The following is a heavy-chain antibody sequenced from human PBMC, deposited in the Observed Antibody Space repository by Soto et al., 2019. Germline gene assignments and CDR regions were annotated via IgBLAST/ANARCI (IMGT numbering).Heavy chain of an antibody. CDR2: ISAYNGNT. J-gene: IGHJ6*03. Sequence: ASVKVSCKASGYTFTSYGISWVRQAPGQGLEWMGWISAYNGNTNYAQKLQGRVTMTTDTSTSTAYMELRSLRSDDTAVYYCARDSCSSTSCYWDSYDYYMDVWGKGTTVTVSS. V-gene: IGHV1-18*01. CDR1: GYTFTSYG. CDR3: ARDSCSSTSCYWDSYDYYMDV. D-gene: IGHD2-2*01.